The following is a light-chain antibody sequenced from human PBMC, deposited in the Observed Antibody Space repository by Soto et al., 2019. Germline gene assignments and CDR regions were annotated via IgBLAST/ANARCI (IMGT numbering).Light chain of an antibody. CDR1: SSDIGGYNY. CDR3: SSYTSSSTLGVV. J-gene: IGLJ2*01. CDR2: EVS. V-gene: IGLV2-14*01. Sequence: QSALTQPASVSGSPGQSITISCTGTSSDIGGYNYVSWYQQHPGNAPKLMIYEVSNRPSGVSHRFSGSKSGNTASLTISGLQAEDEADYYCSSYTSSSTLGVVFGGGTQLTVL.